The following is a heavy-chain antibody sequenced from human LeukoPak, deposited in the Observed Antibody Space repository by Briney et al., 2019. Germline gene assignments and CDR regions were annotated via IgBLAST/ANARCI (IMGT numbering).Heavy chain of an antibody. CDR2: IHYSGST. Sequence: IPSETLSLTCTVSGGSMTSNNYYWGWIRQPPGKGLEWIGNIHYSGSTYYSPSLKNRVTISVDTSKNQFSLRLKSVTAADTAVYYCAGGYSYGFGIWGQGTMVTVSS. J-gene: IGHJ3*02. V-gene: IGHV4-39*01. CDR3: AGGYSYGFGI. D-gene: IGHD5-18*01. CDR1: GGSMTSNNYY.